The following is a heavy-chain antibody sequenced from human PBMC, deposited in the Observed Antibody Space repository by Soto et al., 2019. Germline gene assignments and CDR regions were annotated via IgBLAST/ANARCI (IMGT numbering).Heavy chain of an antibody. CDR1: GFTFSSND. D-gene: IGHD3-22*01. J-gene: IGHJ3*01. CDR2: IYSGGST. CDR3: ATRPLLPGAP. V-gene: IGHV3-53*01. Sequence: EVQLVESGGGLIQPGGSLRLSCAASGFTFSSNDMNWVRQVPGKGLEWVSLIYSGGSTYYADSVKGRFTISRDNSKNTLYLQMSSLRAEDTAVYYCATRPLLPGAPWGQGTMVTVSS.